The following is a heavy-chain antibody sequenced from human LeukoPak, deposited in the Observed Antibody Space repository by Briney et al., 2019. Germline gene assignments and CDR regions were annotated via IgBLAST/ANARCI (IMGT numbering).Heavy chain of an antibody. CDR1: GFTVSAYA. J-gene: IGHJ4*02. CDR2: IYDDNT. CDR3: AAKKVRGVWFYLDY. Sequence: GGSLRLSCAASGFTVSAYAMAWVRQAPGKGLEWVSTIYDDNTYYADSVKGRFAISTDNSKNTLYLQMNSLRVEDTAVYFCAAKKVRGVWFYLDYWGQGTLVTVSS. D-gene: IGHD3-10*01. V-gene: IGHV3-23*01.